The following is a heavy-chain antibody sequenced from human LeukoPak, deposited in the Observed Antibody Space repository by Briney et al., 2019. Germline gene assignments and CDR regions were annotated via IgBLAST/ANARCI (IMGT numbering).Heavy chain of an antibody. CDR2: IYTSGST. CDR1: GGSFSGYY. CDR3: ARANRGKYDY. D-gene: IGHD3-10*01. Sequence: PSETLSLTCAVYGGSFSGYYWSWIRQPPEKGLEWIGRIYTSGSTNYNPSLKSRVTMSVDTSKNQFSLKLSSVTAADTAVYYCARANRGKYDYWGQGTLVTVSS. V-gene: IGHV4-59*10. J-gene: IGHJ4*02.